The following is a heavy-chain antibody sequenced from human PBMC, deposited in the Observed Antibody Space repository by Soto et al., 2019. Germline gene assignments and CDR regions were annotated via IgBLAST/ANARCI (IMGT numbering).Heavy chain of an antibody. J-gene: IGHJ4*02. CDR1: GGSFSGYY. CDR3: ARFAPSLYSSSSSVADY. CDR2: INHSGST. Sequence: PSETLSLTCAAYGGSFSGYYWSWIRQPPGKGPEWIGEINHSGSTNYNPSLKSRVTISVDTSKNQFSLKLSSVTAADTAVYYCARFAPSLYSSSSSVADYWGQGTLVTVSS. D-gene: IGHD6-6*01. V-gene: IGHV4-34*01.